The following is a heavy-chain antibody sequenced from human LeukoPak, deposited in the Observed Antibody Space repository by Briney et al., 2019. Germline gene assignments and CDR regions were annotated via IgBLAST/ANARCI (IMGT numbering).Heavy chain of an antibody. CDR2: IYYTGST. D-gene: IGHD6-6*01. V-gene: IGHV4-59*08. Sequence: SETLSLTWSVSGXSISSLYWSWIRQPPGKGLEWIGYIYYTGSTNYNPSLKSRVTMFVDMSKNQFSLRLSSVTAADTAVYYCAGHRAYSSSSPFDYWGQGTLVTVSS. CDR1: GXSISSLY. J-gene: IGHJ4*02. CDR3: AGHRAYSSSSPFDY.